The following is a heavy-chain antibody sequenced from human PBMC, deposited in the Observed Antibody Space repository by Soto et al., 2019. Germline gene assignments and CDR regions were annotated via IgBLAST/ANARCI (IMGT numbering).Heavy chain of an antibody. Sequence: SETLSLTCTVSGGSISSYYWSWIRQPPGKGLEWIGYIYYSGSTNYNPSLKSRVTISVDTSKNQFSLKLSSVTAADTAVYYCARLALKGGYASLTPPDAFDIWGQGTMVTVS. CDR2: IYYSGST. CDR1: GGSISSYY. V-gene: IGHV4-59*01. J-gene: IGHJ3*02. D-gene: IGHD5-12*01. CDR3: ARLALKGGYASLTPPDAFDI.